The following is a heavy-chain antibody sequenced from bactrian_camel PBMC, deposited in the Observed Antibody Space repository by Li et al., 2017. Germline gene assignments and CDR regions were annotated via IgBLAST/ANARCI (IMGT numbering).Heavy chain of an antibody. Sequence: HVQLVESGGGSVQAGGSLRLSCAASGFTYSSYCMGWFRQAPGQAREGVAAIITLGGTTYYDDSVTGRFTISQDNAKKTTYLQMDHLRTEDTAIYYCAAGWSYGVGTLLRRHYDYWGQGTQVTVS. D-gene: IGHD5*01. J-gene: IGHJ4*01. CDR3: AAGWSYGVGTLLRRHYDY. CDR1: GFTYSSYC. V-gene: IGHV3S1*01. CDR2: IITLGGTT.